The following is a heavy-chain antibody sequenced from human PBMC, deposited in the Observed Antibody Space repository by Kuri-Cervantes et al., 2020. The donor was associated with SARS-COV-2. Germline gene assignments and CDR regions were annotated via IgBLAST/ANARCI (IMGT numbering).Heavy chain of an antibody. J-gene: IGHJ4*02. CDR2: ISSSSSTI. V-gene: IGHV3-48*02. CDR1: GFTFSSYS. D-gene: IGHD3-22*01. Sequence: LSLTCAASGFTFSSYSMNWVRQAPGKGLEWVSYISSSSSTIYYADSVKGRFTTSRDNAKNSLYLQMNSLRDEDTAVYYCARDGGGYYDSSGYYGQLGFDYWGQGTLVTVSS. CDR3: ARDGGGYYDSSGYYGQLGFDY.